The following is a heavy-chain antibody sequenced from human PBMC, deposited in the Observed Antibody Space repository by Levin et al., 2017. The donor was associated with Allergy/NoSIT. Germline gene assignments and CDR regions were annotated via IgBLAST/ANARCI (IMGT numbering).Heavy chain of an antibody. CDR2: MNPNSGNT. D-gene: IGHD3-22*01. V-gene: IGHV1-8*01. Sequence: GESLKISCKASVNTFTSYDINWVRQATGQGLEWMGWMNPNSGNTGYAQNFQGRVTMTRNTSISTAYMELSSLRSEDTAVYYCARGTYYDSSGYYYASDYFDYWGQGTLVTVSS. CDR3: ARGTYYDSSGYYYASDYFDY. CDR1: VNTFTSYD. J-gene: IGHJ4*02.